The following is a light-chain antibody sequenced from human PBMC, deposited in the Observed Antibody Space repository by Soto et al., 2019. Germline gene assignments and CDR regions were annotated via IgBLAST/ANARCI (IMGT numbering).Light chain of an antibody. CDR2: WGS. CDR1: QSVLYSSNNKNY. J-gene: IGKJ1*01. V-gene: IGKV4-1*01. CDR3: QQYYSTFPT. Sequence: DIVMTQSPDSLAVSLGERATINCKSSQSVLYSSNNKNYLVWFQQKAGQPPKLLINWGSTRESGVPDRFSGSGAGRDVTLAISSLQDEDVAVYYCQQYYSTFPTFGQGTKVEIK.